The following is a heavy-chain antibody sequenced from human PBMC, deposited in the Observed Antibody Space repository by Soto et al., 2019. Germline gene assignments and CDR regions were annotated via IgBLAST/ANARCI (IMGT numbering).Heavy chain of an antibody. CDR1: GFTFGSYA. D-gene: IGHD2-2*01. V-gene: IGHV3-23*01. CDR2: LGGNGFTT. Sequence: EVQLLESGGGLVQPGGSLRLSCVGSGFTFGSYAMSWVRQAPEKGPEWVAILGGNGFTTYYADSMKGRFTISGDKSKSTLFLQMNSLRADDTGVYYCAKALRPSLNFFYYMDVWGRGTSVTVSS. CDR3: AKALRPSLNFFYYMDV. J-gene: IGHJ6*03.